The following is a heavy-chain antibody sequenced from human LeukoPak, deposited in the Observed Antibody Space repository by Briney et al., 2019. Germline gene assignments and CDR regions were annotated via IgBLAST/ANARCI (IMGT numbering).Heavy chain of an antibody. J-gene: IGHJ5*02. D-gene: IGHD2/OR15-2a*01. CDR3: AREFYISWFDP. CDR1: GGSISSGSYY. CDR2: TYTSGST. V-gene: IGHV4-61*02. Sequence: PSETLSLTCTVSGGSISSGSYYWSWIRQPAGKGLEWIGRTYTSGSTNYNPSLKSRVTISVDTSKNQFSLKLSSVTAADTAVYYCAREFYISWFDPWGQGTLVTVSS.